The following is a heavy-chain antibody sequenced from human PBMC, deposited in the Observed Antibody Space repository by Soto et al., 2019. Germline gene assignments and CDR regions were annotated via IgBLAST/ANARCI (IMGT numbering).Heavy chain of an antibody. J-gene: IGHJ6*02. V-gene: IGHV3-7*03. Sequence: HPGGSLRLSCTASGFTFSTYWMSWVRQAPGMGLEWVANIGEDGSEKYYVDSVKGRFTISRDNAKNSLCLQMNSLRADDTAVYYCARGSGGHNYYYGMDVWGQGTTVTVSS. D-gene: IGHD2-15*01. CDR3: ARGSGGHNYYYGMDV. CDR1: GFTFSTYW. CDR2: IGEDGSEK.